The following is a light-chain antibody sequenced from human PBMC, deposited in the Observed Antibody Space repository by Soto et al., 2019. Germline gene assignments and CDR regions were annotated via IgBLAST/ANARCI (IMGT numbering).Light chain of an antibody. Sequence: QSALTQPASVSGSPGQSITISCTGTSSDVDFYNFVSWYQQHPGKAPKLMIYEVSNRSSGVFSRFSGSKSGNTASLTISGLRAEDEDDYYCSSSTISSYIFGTGTKVTVL. CDR2: EVS. CDR3: SSSTISSYI. J-gene: IGLJ1*01. V-gene: IGLV2-14*01. CDR1: SSDVDFYNF.